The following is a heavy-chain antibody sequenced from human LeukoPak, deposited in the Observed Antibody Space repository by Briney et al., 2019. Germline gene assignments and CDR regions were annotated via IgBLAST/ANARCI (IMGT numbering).Heavy chain of an antibody. V-gene: IGHV1-18*01. CDR3: ASSPGGYWFGP. J-gene: IGHJ5*02. CDR2: ISAYNGNT. D-gene: IGHD4-23*01. Sequence: ASVKVSCKASGYAFTSYGITWVRQAPGQGLEWMGWISAYNGNTNYAQKLQGRVTMTTDTSTSTAYMELRSLRSDDTAVYYCASSPGGYWFGPWGQGTLATVSS. CDR1: GYAFTSYG.